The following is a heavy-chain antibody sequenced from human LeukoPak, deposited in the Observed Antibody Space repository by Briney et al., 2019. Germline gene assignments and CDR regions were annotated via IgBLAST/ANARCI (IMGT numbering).Heavy chain of an antibody. CDR2: ISGSGGST. J-gene: IGHJ3*02. Sequence: GASLRLSCAASGFTFSSYAMSWVRQAPGKGLEWVSAISGSGGSTYYADSVKGRFTISRDNSKNTLYLQMNSLRAEDTAVYYRAKAGAGSSGWYGDAFDIWGQGTMVTVSS. D-gene: IGHD6-19*01. CDR1: GFTFSSYA. V-gene: IGHV3-23*01. CDR3: AKAGAGSSGWYGDAFDI.